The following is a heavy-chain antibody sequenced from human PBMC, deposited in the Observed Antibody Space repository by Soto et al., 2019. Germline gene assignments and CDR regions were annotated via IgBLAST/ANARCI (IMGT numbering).Heavy chain of an antibody. CDR3: AKDISHGMAVATDY. D-gene: IGHD5-12*01. CDR2: ISWNSGSI. J-gene: IGHJ4*02. CDR1: GFTFDDYA. V-gene: IGHV3-9*01. Sequence: GGSLRLSCAASGFTFDDYAMHWVRQAPGKGLEWVSGISWNSGSIGYADSVKGRFTISRDNAKNSLYLQMNSLRAEDTALYYCAKDISHGMAVATDYWGQGTLVTVSS.